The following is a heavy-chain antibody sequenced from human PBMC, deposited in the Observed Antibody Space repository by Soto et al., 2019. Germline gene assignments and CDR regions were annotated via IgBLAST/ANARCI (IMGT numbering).Heavy chain of an antibody. V-gene: IGHV3-21*06. D-gene: IGHD2-15*01. J-gene: IGHJ6*04. CDR3: SGCSGGACHKNYGMDV. CDR1: GFTFSSCT. Sequence: EVHLVESGGGLVKPGGSLRLSCAVSGFTFSSCTMNWVRQAPGKGLEWVSSISPSSGHIYYADSVKGRFTISRDNAKNSLFLQMNSLRGEDKAVYYCSGCSGGACHKNYGMDVWGKGTTVTVSS. CDR2: ISPSSGHI.